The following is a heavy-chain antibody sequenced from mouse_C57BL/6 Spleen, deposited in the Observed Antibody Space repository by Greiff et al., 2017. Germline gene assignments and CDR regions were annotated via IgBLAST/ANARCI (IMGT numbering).Heavy chain of an antibody. CDR2: INPNYGTT. D-gene: IGHD1-1*01. V-gene: IGHV1-39*01. CDR3: ARITAVVEGAMDY. Sequence: EVQLQQSGPELVKPGASVKISCKASGYSFTDYNMNWVKQSNGKSLEWIGVINPNYGTTSYNQKFKGKATLTVDQSSSTAYMQLKSLTEEDSAFYYSARITAVVEGAMDYWGQGTSVTVSS. CDR1: GYSFTDYN. J-gene: IGHJ4*01.